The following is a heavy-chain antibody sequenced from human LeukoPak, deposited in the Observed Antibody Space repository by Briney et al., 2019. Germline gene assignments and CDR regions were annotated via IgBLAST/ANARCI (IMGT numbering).Heavy chain of an antibody. J-gene: IGHJ4*02. CDR2: ISRSGTDI. V-gene: IGHV3-48*03. CDR3: ARLGGNLSR. D-gene: IGHD1-26*01. CDR1: GFIFSNSD. Sequence: GGSLRLSCAASGFIFSNSDMNWVRQAPGKGLDWVSYISRSGTDIYYAESVEGRFTISRDNAKNSPYLQMNSLRAEDTAVYYCARLGGNLSRWGQGTLVTVSS.